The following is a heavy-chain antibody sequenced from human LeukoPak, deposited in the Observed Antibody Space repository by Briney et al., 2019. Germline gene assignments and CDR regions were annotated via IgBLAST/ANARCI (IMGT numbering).Heavy chain of an antibody. J-gene: IGHJ6*02. V-gene: IGHV3-23*01. Sequence: GESLRLSCAASEFTFSSYAMQWVRQAPGKGLELVSVISGSCGRTYYADSVKARFTSSRVNSKNTLYLQMNGLRAEDTAVYYCEKYLSAKGPPYALDVWGQGTTVTVSS. CDR3: EKYLSAKGPPYALDV. CDR1: EFTFSSYA. CDR2: ISGSCGRT.